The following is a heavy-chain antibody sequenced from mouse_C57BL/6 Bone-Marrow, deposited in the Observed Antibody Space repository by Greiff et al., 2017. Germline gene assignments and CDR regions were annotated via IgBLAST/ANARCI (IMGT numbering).Heavy chain of an antibody. CDR3: ARSYGNYEGWFAY. J-gene: IGHJ3*01. D-gene: IGHD2-1*01. V-gene: IGHV1-42*01. CDR2: INPSTGGT. CDR1: GYSFTGYY. Sequence: VQLQQSGPELVKPGASVKISCKASGYSFTGYYMNWVKQSPEKSLEWIGEINPSTGGTTYNQKFKAKATLTVDKSSSTAYMQLKSLTSEDSAVXYCARSYGNYEGWFAYWGQGTLVTVSA.